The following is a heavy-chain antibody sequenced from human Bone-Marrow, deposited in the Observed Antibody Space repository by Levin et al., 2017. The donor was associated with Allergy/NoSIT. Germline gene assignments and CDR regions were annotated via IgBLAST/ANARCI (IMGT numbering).Heavy chain of an antibody. CDR1: GDSIISAVYY. D-gene: IGHD6-19*01. V-gene: IGHV4-30-4*01. Sequence: SCTVSGDSIISAVYYWTWLRQTPGKGLEWLGYIFYSGNTHYNPSLKSRLTLSVDTSKNEFSLRLTSVTAADTAVYFCARGRDSSGWGYNWFDPWGRGILVTVSS. CDR3: ARGRDSSGWGYNWFDP. J-gene: IGHJ5*02. CDR2: IFYSGNT.